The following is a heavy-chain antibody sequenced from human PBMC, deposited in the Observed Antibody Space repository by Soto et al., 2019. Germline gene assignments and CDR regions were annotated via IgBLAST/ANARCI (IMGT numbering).Heavy chain of an antibody. J-gene: IGHJ4*02. CDR3: ARGGYYYDSSGYYYAGFNY. D-gene: IGHD3-22*01. CDR1: GGSFIGYY. V-gene: IGHV4-34*01. Sequence: PSDTLSLTCAVYGGSFIGYYWSWIRLPPGERLESIREINHTGSNNYTPHLKSRVTLSVATSKNHFSLKLSSVTAADTAVYYCARGGYYYDSSGYYYAGFNYRGQGTLVTVSS. CDR2: INHTGSN.